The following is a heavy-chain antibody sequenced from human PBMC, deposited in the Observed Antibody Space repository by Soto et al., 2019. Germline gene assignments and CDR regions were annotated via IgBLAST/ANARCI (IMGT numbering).Heavy chain of an antibody. D-gene: IGHD3-16*02. V-gene: IGHV4-59*01. J-gene: IGHJ4*02. CDR3: AREGYLGYYFDY. CDR1: GGSISAYY. CDR2: IYYSGST. Sequence: QGQLQESGPGLVTPSETLSLTCTVSGGSISAYYWSWIRQPPGKGLEWIAYIYYSGSTNYNPYLRSRVTISVYTSKSQFYMEVRYVTNAATAVYYCAREGYLGYYFDYWGQGTMVTVSS.